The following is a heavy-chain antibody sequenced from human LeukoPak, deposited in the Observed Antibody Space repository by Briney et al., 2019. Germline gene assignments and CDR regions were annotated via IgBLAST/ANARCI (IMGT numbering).Heavy chain of an antibody. D-gene: IGHD6-6*01. CDR3: TRDPRHFDS. CDR2: VSGSGHDI. J-gene: IGHJ5*01. V-gene: IGHV3-11*04. CDR1: GFTFSDSY. Sequence: PGGSLRLSCAASGFTFSDSYMTWVRQAPGKGVEWVAYVSGSGHDINYSDSVKGRFTISRDNAKNSLYLQMSSLRVEDTAVYYCTRDPRHFDSCGQGTLVTVSS.